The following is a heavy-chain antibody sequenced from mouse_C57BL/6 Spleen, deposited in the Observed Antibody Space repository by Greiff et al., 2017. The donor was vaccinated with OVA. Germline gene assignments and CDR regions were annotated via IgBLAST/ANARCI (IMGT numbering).Heavy chain of an antibody. J-gene: IGHJ2*01. CDR2: INPNNGGT. V-gene: IGHV1-18*01. Sequence: EVQLVESGPELVKPGASVKIPCKASGYTFTDYNMDWVKQSHGKSLEWIGDINPNNGGTIYNQKFKGKATLTVDKSSSTAYMELRSLTSEDTAVYYCARSLYYYGSSLYYFDYWGQGTTLTVSS. CDR3: ARSLYYYGSSLYYFDY. D-gene: IGHD1-1*01. CDR1: GYTFTDYN.